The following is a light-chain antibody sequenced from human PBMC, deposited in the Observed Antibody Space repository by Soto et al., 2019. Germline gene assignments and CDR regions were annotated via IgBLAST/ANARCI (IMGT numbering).Light chain of an antibody. CDR2: EAS. CDR3: QQANSFPIT. CDR1: QGITNR. J-gene: IGKJ5*01. Sequence: DIQMTQSPSSVSASVGDRVTITCRASQGITNRLAWYQQKPGKAPKLLIYEASRLQSGVPSRISGSGSGTDFTFTISSLQPEYFASYYCQQANSFPITSGQGTRLEIK. V-gene: IGKV1D-12*01.